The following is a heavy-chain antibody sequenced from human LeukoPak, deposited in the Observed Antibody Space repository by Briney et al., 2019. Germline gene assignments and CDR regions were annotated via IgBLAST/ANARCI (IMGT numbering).Heavy chain of an antibody. V-gene: IGHV3-74*01. CDR2: ITNDGSST. Sequence: PGGSLRLSCAASGLTFSSHWMHWVRQAPGEGLVWVSRITNDGSSTTYADSVKGRFTISRDNAKNMLYLQVNSLRAEDTAVYYCATQQRGNPAYWGQGTLVTVSS. CDR1: GLTFSSHW. D-gene: IGHD1-14*01. CDR3: ATQQRGNPAY. J-gene: IGHJ4*02.